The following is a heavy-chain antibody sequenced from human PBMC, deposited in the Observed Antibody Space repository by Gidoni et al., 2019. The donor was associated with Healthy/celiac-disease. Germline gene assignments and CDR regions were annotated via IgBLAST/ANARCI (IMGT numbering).Heavy chain of an antibody. V-gene: IGHV3-21*01. CDR2: ISNSSSYI. Sequence: EVQLVESGGGLVKPGGSLRLSCAASGFTFSSYSMHWVRQVPGKGLEWVSSISNSSSYIYYADSVKGRFTISRDNAKNSLYLQMNSLRAEDTAVYYCARYCTNGVCYPPMSYGMDVWGQGTTVTVSS. CDR3: ARYCTNGVCYPPMSYGMDV. CDR1: GFTFSSYS. D-gene: IGHD2-8*01. J-gene: IGHJ6*02.